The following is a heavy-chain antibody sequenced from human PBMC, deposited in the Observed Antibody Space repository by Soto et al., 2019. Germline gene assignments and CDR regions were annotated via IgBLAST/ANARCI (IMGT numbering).Heavy chain of an antibody. V-gene: IGHV1-46*01. D-gene: IGHD6-13*01. CDR1: GYTFTSYY. CDR3: AREVQSSPSTYYYYYGMDV. J-gene: IGHJ6*01. Sequence: GASVKVSCKASGYTFTSYYMHWVRQAPGQGLEWMGIINPSGGSTSYAQKFQGRVTMTRDTSTSTAYMELSSLRSEDTAVYYCAREVQSSPSTYYYYYGMDVWGQGTTVTVSS. CDR2: INPSGGST.